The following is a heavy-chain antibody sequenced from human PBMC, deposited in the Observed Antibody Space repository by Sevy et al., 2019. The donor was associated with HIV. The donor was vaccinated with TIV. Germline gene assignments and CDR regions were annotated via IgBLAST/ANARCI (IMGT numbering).Heavy chain of an antibody. Sequence: GGSLRLSCAASGLTISNYWMHWVRQAPGKGLVWVSRINSDGYSTAYAHSVKGRFTVSRDNAKNTVYLQMSGLGAEDTAVYYCARGSAGTFGFWGQGTLVTVSS. CDR1: GLTISNYW. D-gene: IGHD1-26*01. V-gene: IGHV3-74*01. J-gene: IGHJ4*02. CDR2: INSDGYST. CDR3: ARGSAGTFGF.